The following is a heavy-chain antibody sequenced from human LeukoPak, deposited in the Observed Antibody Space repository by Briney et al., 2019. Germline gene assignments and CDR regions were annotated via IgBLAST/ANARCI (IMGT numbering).Heavy chain of an antibody. D-gene: IGHD4-23*01. CDR2: VNPNTGGT. CDR1: GFTFNGYY. CDR3: ARDSYGGNWSLGF. J-gene: IGHJ4*02. Sequence: ASVQVSYKASGFTFNGYYFHWLQQAPGQGLEWIGWVNPNTGGTNYAQMFQGRVTMTRDTSISTAYMELSRLTSDDTAVYYCARDSYGGNWSLGFWGQGTLVTVSS. V-gene: IGHV1-2*02.